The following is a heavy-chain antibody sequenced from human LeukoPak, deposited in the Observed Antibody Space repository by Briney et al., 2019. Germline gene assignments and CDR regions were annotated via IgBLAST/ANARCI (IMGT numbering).Heavy chain of an antibody. V-gene: IGHV3-9*01. CDR1: GFTFDDYA. CDR3: AKRLSGPNGSGSY. Sequence: GGSLRLSCAASGFTFDDYAMYWVRQAPGKGLEWVSGISWDSGSTGYADSVKGRFTISRDNAKNSLYLQMNSLRAEDTAVYYCAKRLSGPNGSGSYWGQGTLVTVSS. D-gene: IGHD3-10*01. CDR2: ISWDSGST. J-gene: IGHJ4*02.